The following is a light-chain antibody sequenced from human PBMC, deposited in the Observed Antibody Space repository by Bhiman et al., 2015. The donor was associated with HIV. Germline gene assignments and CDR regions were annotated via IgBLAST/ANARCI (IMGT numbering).Light chain of an antibody. J-gene: IGLJ3*02. CDR2: DVS. Sequence: QSALTQPASVSGSPGQSITISCTGSGSDVGGYNHVSWYQQHPGKAPKLMIYDVSNRPSGVSNRFSGSKSGTSASLVISGLQSEDEADYYCAAWDDSLNVWVFGGGTKLTVL. CDR1: GSDVGGYNH. V-gene: IGLV2-14*03. CDR3: AAWDDSLNVWV.